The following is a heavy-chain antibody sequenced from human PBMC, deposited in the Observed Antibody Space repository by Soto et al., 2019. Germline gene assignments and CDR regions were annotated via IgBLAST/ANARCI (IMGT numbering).Heavy chain of an antibody. V-gene: IGHV3-30*18. CDR2: ISYDGSNK. J-gene: IGHJ6*02. CDR1: GFTFSSYG. Sequence: GGSLRLSCVASGFTFSSYGIHWVRQAPGKGLEWVAVISYDGSNKYHADSLKGRFTISRDNSKDTLYLQMNSLRDEDTAVYYCSKDPGTTDFYYGMDVWGQGTTVTVSS. CDR3: SKDPGTTDFYYGMDV. D-gene: IGHD1-1*01.